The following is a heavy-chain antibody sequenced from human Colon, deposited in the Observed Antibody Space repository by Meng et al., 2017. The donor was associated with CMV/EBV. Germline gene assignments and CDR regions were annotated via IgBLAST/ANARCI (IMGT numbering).Heavy chain of an antibody. V-gene: IGHV4-59*01. CDR3: ARVLRVYDFWSGAYYYYGMDV. CDR2: IYYTGST. J-gene: IGHJ6*02. Sequence: GSLRLSCIVSGGSISPDYWSWIRQPPGKGLEWVGYIYYTGSTNYNPSLKSRVTISVDTSKNQFSLKLSSVTAADTAVYYCARVLRVYDFWSGAYYYYGMDVWGQGTTVTVSS. CDR1: GGSISPDY. D-gene: IGHD3-3*01.